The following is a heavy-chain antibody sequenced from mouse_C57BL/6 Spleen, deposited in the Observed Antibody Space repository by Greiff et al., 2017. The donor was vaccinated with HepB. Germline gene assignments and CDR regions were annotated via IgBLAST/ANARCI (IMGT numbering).Heavy chain of an antibody. D-gene: IGHD1-1*01. CDR3: ARVRDYYGSSSYYYAMDY. V-gene: IGHV1-55*01. CDR2: IYPGSGST. CDR1: GYTFTSYW. J-gene: IGHJ4*01. Sequence: VQLQQPGAELVKPGASVKMSCKASGYTFTSYWITWVKQRPGQGLEWIGDIYPGSGSTNYNEKFKSKATLTVDTSSSTAYMQLSSLTSEDSAVYYCARVRDYYGSSSYYYAMDYWGQGTSVTVSS.